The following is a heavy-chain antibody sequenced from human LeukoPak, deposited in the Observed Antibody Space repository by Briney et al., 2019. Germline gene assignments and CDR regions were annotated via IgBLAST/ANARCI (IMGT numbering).Heavy chain of an antibody. CDR3: ATRGGLAFDI. D-gene: IGHD3-16*01. CDR2: IYHSGST. CDR1: GGSISSSNW. J-gene: IGHJ3*02. Sequence: SGTLSLTCAVSGGSISSSNWWSWVRQPPGKGLEWIGEIYHSGSTNYNSSLTSRVTMSVDKSKNQFSLKLRSVTAADTAVYYCATRGGLAFDIWGQGTMVTVSS. V-gene: IGHV4-4*02.